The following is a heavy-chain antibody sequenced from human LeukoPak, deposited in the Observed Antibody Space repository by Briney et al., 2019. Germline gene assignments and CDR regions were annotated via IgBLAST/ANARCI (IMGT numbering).Heavy chain of an antibody. D-gene: IGHD3-22*01. CDR1: GGSISSYY. J-gene: IGHJ4*02. V-gene: IGHV4-59*01. CDR2: IYYSGST. Sequence: SETLSLTCTVSGGSISSYYWSWLRQPPGKGLEWFGYIYYSGSTNYNPSLKSRVTISVDTSKNQFSLKLSSVTAADTAVYYCAREGAYYYDSSGYFDYWGQGTLVTVSS. CDR3: AREGAYYYDSSGYFDY.